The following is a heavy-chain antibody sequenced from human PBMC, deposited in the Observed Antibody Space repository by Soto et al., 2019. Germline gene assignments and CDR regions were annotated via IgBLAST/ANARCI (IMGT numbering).Heavy chain of an antibody. CDR1: GFTFSRFA. V-gene: IGHV3-23*01. CDR2: IGGSGGTT. D-gene: IGHD1-26*01. Sequence: GGSLRLSCAASGFTFSRFAMNWVRQAPGKGLEWVSGIGGSGGTTYYADSVKGRFTISRDNSKNTLFLQMNSLRAEDTAVYYCAKDSLSDYYYYGLDVWGQGTTVTVSS. J-gene: IGHJ6*02. CDR3: AKDSLSDYYYYGLDV.